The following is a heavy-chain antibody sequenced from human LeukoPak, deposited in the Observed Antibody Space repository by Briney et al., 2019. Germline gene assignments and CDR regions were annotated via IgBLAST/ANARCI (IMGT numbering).Heavy chain of an antibody. CDR2: IYHSGST. D-gene: IGHD6-13*01. V-gene: IGHV4-30-2*01. CDR3: ARAGMDNWFDP. CDR1: GGSISSGGYS. J-gene: IGHJ5*02. Sequence: SETLSLTCAVSGGSISSGGYSWSWIRQPPGKGLEWIGYIYHSGSTYYNPSLKSRVTISVDRSKNQFSLKLSSVTAADTAVYYCARAGMDNWFDPWGQGTLVTVSP.